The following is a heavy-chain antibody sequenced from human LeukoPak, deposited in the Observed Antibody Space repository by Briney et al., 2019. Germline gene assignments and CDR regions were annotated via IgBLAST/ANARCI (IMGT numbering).Heavy chain of an antibody. D-gene: IGHD6-13*01. V-gene: IGHV1-8*01. CDR2: MNPNSGNT. Sequence: ASVKVSCMASGYTFTSYDINWVRQATGQGLEWMGWMNPNSGNTGYAQKFQGRVTMTRNTSMSTAYMELSSLRSEDTAVYYCARVFGSWYRYYYYYMDVWGKGTTVTVSS. CDR1: GYTFTSYD. CDR3: ARVFGSWYRYYYYYMDV. J-gene: IGHJ6*03.